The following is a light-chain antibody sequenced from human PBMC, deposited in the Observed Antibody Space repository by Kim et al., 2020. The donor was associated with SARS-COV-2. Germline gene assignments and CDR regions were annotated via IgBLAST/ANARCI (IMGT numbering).Light chain of an antibody. J-gene: IGLJ2*01. V-gene: IGLV2-14*04. CDR3: SSYTGSGTL. Sequence: PGQSSAISCTGTSSDVGGYNYVSWYQQHPGKAPKLMIYDVRKRPSGVSDRFSGSKSGNTASLTISGLQAEDEADYYCSSYTGSGTLFGGGTKVTVL. CDR2: DVR. CDR1: SSDVGGYNY.